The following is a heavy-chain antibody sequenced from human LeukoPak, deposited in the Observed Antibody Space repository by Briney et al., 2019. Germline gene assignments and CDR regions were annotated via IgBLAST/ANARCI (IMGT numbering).Heavy chain of an antibody. CDR2: ISYDESNK. D-gene: IGHD5-18*01. V-gene: IGHV3-30*18. J-gene: IGHJ6*02. Sequence: GGSLRLSCAASVFTLSSYCMQWVRQALGEGLEWVAVISYDESNKYYADSVKGRFTISRDNSKNTLYLQMNSLRAEDTAVYYCAKDLGYGYSYGYSDYYYYGMDVWGQGTTVTVSS. CDR3: AKDLGYGYSYGYSDYYYYGMDV. CDR1: VFTLSSYC.